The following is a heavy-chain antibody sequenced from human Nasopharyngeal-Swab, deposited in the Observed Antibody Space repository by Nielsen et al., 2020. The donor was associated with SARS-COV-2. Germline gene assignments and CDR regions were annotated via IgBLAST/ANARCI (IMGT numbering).Heavy chain of an antibody. J-gene: IGHJ3*02. V-gene: IGHV1-24*01. D-gene: IGHD3-10*01. Sequence: ASVKVSCKVSGYTLTESSMHWVRQAPGKGLEWMGGFDPEDGERFSAQRFQGRVTMTEDTSTDTAYMELSSLRSEGTAVYYRATQKLWSSGFDIWGQGTMVTVSS. CDR2: FDPEDGER. CDR3: ATQKLWSSGFDI. CDR1: GYTLTESS.